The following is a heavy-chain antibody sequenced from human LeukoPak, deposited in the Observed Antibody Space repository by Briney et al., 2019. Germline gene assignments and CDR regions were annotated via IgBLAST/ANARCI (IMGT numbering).Heavy chain of an antibody. CDR1: GFTFSSYA. V-gene: IGHV3-30*01. J-gene: IGHJ2*01. D-gene: IGHD6-19*01. CDR2: ISYDGSNK. Sequence: PGRSLRLSCAASGFTFSSYAMHWVRQAPGKGLEWVAVISYDGSNKYYADSVKGRFTISRDNSKNTLYLQMNSLRAEDTVVYYCARDPTPAVIPYWYFDLWGRGTLVTVSS. CDR3: ARDPTPAVIPYWYFDL.